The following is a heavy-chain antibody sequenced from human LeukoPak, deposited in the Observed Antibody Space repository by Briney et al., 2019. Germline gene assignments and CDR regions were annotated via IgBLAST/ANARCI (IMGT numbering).Heavy chain of an antibody. J-gene: IGHJ4*02. V-gene: IGHV4-4*07. Sequence: SETLSLTCTVSGGSISSYYWSWIRQPAGKGLEWIGRIYTSGSTNYNPSLKSRVTISVDTSKNQFSLKLSSVTAADTAVYYCARINSNWRVLTDWGQGTLVTVSS. CDR1: GGSISSYY. CDR3: ARINSNWRVLTD. CDR2: IYTSGST. D-gene: IGHD1-1*01.